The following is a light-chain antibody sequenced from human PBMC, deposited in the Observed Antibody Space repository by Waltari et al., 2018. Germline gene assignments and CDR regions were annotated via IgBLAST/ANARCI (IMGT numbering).Light chain of an antibody. V-gene: IGLV2-23*02. CDR2: EVS. Sequence: QSALTQPPSASRSPGQSITISCTRTSRAAGRYNLSSWYQQHPGKAPKLMIYEVSKRPSGVSNRFSGSKSGNTASLTISGLQAEDEADYYCCSYAGSSTLGVFGGGTKLTVL. CDR3: CSYAGSSTLGV. J-gene: IGLJ3*02. CDR1: SRAAGRYNL.